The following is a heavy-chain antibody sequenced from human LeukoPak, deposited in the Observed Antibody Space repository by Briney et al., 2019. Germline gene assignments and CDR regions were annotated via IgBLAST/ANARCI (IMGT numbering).Heavy chain of an antibody. D-gene: IGHD1-14*01. CDR1: GFTFNAYA. Sequence: PGRSLRLSCAASGFTFNAYAMHWVRQAPGKGLEWVAVVANDGRDKQYADSMKGRFTISRDNSENTLYLQMNTLSAEDTAVYYCARDRNSPAKYYFDSWGQGTLVTVSS. CDR2: VANDGRDK. CDR3: ARDRNSPAKYYFDS. J-gene: IGHJ4*02. V-gene: IGHV3-30*01.